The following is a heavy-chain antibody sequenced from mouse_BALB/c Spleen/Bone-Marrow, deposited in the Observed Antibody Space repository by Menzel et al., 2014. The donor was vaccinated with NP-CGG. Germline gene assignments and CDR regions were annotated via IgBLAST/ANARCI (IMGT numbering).Heavy chain of an antibody. CDR1: GFAFSSYD. V-gene: IGHV5-9*02. CDR2: ISSGGSYT. CDR3: ARLGNWYFDV. D-gene: IGHD1-1*02. J-gene: IGHJ1*01. Sequence: EVMLVESGGGLVKPGGSLKLSCAASGFAFSSYDMSWVRQTPEKRLEWVATISSGGSYTYYPDSVKGRFTISRDNASNTLYLQMSSLRSEDTALYYCARLGNWYFDVWGAGTTVTVSS.